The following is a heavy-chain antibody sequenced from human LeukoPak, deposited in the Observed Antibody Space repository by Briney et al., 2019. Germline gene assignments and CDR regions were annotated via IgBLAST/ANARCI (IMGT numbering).Heavy chain of an antibody. J-gene: IGHJ4*02. CDR3: ARDGGGSYYYYFDY. D-gene: IGHD1-26*01. CDR1: GGTFSSYA. Sequence: SVKVSCKASGGTFSSYAISCVRQAPGQGLEWMGRIIPIFGTANYAQKFQGRVTITTDESTSTAYMALSSLRSEGTAVYYCARDGGGSYYYYFDYWGQGTLVTVSS. V-gene: IGHV1-69*05. CDR2: IIPIFGTA.